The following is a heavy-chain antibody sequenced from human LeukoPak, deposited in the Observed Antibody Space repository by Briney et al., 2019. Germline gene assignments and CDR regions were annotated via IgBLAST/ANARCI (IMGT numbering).Heavy chain of an antibody. D-gene: IGHD2-2*01. CDR3: ATLHSTAASCSKD. Sequence: PSDTLSFTCFVSGASITSDYSSCTRQPPGKGLEWIGYINYSGSANYNPYLKSRVTMSVDTSNQQVSLKMRCVTAADTAVYVCATLHSTAASCSKDWGRGTLVTVSS. J-gene: IGHJ4*02. V-gene: IGHV4-59*08. CDR1: GASITSDY. CDR2: INYSGSA.